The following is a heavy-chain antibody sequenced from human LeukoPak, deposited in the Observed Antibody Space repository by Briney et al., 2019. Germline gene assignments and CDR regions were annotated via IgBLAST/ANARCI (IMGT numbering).Heavy chain of an antibody. D-gene: IGHD5-12*01. J-gene: IGHJ6*02. CDR1: GYTFTSYG. V-gene: IGHV1-18*01. CDR2: ISAYNGNT. Sequence: ASEKVSCKASGYTFTSYGISWVRQAPGQGLEWMGWISAYNGNTNYAQKLQGRVTMTTDTSTSTAYMELRSLRSDDTAVYYCALVDIAATDYGVDVWGQGTTVTVSS. CDR3: ALVDIAATDYGVDV.